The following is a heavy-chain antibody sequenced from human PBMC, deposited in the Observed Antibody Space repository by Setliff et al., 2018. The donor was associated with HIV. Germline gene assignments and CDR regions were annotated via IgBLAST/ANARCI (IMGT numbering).Heavy chain of an antibody. CDR2: MNPDSGNT. J-gene: IGHJ4*02. CDR1: GYTSTSYD. D-gene: IGHD3-10*01. V-gene: IGHV1-8*01. Sequence: GASVKVSCKASGYTSTSYDINWVRQATGQGLEWMGWMNPDSGNTGSAQNFQGRLTITWNTSISTAYMELGSLGFDDTAVYYCARFTWSSSDDFDYWGQGTLVTVSS. CDR3: ARFTWSSSDDFDY.